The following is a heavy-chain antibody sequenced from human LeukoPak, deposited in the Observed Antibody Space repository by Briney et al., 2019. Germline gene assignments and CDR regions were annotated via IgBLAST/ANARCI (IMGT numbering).Heavy chain of an antibody. CDR3: ARIPSRGRDGYNTDY. Sequence: ASVKVSCKASGYTFTGYYMRWVRQAPGQPLEWTGWINPNSGGTNYAQKFQGRVTMTRDTSISTAYMELSRLRSDDTAVYYCARIPSRGRDGYNTDYWGQGTLVTVSS. CDR1: GYTFTGYY. CDR2: INPNSGGT. V-gene: IGHV1-2*02. D-gene: IGHD5-24*01. J-gene: IGHJ4*02.